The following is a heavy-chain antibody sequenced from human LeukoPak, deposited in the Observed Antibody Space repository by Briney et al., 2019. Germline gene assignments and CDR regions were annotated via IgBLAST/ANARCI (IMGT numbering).Heavy chain of an antibody. CDR1: GGTFSSYA. CDR3: ATAPGSSSVHFDY. D-gene: IGHD6-6*01. Sequence: ASVKVSCKVSGGTFSSYAITWVRQAPGQGLEWMGGIIPIFATANYAQKFQGRVTITADESTSTAYMELSSLRSEDTAVYYCATAPGSSSVHFDYWGQGTLVTVSS. CDR2: IIPIFATA. J-gene: IGHJ4*02. V-gene: IGHV1-69*13.